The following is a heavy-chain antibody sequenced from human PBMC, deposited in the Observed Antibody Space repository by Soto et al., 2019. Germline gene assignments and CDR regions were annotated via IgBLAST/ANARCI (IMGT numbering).Heavy chain of an antibody. CDR1: GGSISSSSYY. CDR3: ARQGELLSRERYFEY. J-gene: IGHJ4*02. D-gene: IGHD1-26*01. Sequence: SETLSLTCTVSGGSISSSSYYWGWIRQPPGKGLEWIGSIYYSGSTYYNPSLKSRVTISVDTSKNQFSLKLSSVTAADTAVYYCARQGELLSRERYFEYWGQGTLVTVSS. V-gene: IGHV4-39*01. CDR2: IYYSGST.